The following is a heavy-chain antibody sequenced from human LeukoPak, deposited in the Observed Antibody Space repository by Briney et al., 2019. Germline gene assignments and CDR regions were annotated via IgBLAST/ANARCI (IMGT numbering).Heavy chain of an antibody. CDR1: GYSFTTYW. CDR3: ARQNSYAFDI. CDR2: IYPGDSDT. Sequence: GESLKISCKGSGYSFTTYWIGWVRQMPGKGLEWLGIIYPGDSDTRYSPSFQGQVTISADESISTAYLQWSSLKASDTAMYFCARQNSYAFDIWGQGTMVTVSS. J-gene: IGHJ3*02. V-gene: IGHV5-51*01.